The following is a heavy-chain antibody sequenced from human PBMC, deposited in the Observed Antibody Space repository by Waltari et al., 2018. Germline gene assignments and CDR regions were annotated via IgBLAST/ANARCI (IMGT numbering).Heavy chain of an antibody. D-gene: IGHD1-26*01. CDR1: GFTFSSYG. V-gene: IGHV3-30*18. J-gene: IGHJ4*02. CDR3: AKLCMGATRPPDY. Sequence: QVQLVESGGGVVQPGRSLRLSCAASGFTFSSYGMHWVRQAPGKGMGVGAVISYDGSSKYDAADGKGRFTISRDNSKNTLYLQMNSLRAEDTAVYYCAKLCMGATRPPDYWGQGTLVTVSS. CDR2: ISYDGSSK.